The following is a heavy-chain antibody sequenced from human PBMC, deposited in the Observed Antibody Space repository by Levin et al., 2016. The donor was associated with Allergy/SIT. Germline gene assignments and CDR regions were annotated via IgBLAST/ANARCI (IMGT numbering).Heavy chain of an antibody. CDR1: GYTFTSYA. J-gene: IGHJ4*02. CDR2: INAGNGNT. CDR3: ARLRSSSRYYFDY. V-gene: IGHV1-3*01. Sequence: ASVKVSCKASGYTFTSYAIHWVRQAPGQRLEWMGWINAGNGNTKSSQKFQGRVTITRDTSASTAYLELSGLRSEDTAVYYCARLRSSSRYYFDYWGQGTLVTVSS. D-gene: IGHD2-2*01.